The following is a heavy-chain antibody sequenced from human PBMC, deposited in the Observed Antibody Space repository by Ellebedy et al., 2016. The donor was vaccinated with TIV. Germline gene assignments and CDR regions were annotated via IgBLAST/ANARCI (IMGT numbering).Heavy chain of an antibody. J-gene: IGHJ4*02. Sequence: GESLKISCAASGFTFSPYAMAWVRQAPGKGLEWVSGIVGSGAEKYADSVKGRFTISRDNSKRTVDLQMRSVRAEDTAVYYCASSRYHYYLGNTIFAYWGQGALVTVSS. CDR2: IVGSGA. CDR1: GFTFSPYA. CDR3: ASSRYHYYLGNTIFAY. V-gene: IGHV3-23*01. D-gene: IGHD3-10*01.